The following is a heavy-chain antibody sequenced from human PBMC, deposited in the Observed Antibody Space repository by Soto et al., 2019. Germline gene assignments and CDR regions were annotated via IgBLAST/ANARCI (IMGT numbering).Heavy chain of an antibody. CDR3: ARDRAPGYSSSWFIGDY. Sequence: ASVQISCKASGYTFTSYYMHWVRQAPGQGLEWMGIINPSGGSTSYAQKFQGRVTMTRDTSTSTVYMELSSLRSEDTAVYYCARDRAPGYSSSWFIGDYWGQGTLVTV. J-gene: IGHJ4*02. CDR2: INPSGGST. CDR1: GYTFTSYY. D-gene: IGHD6-13*01. V-gene: IGHV1-46*01.